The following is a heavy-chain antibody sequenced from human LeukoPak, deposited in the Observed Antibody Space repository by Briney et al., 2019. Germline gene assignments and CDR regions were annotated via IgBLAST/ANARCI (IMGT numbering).Heavy chain of an antibody. CDR3: ASTIFGVVPRYYYYYGMDV. Sequence: GGSLRLSCAASGFTFSDYYMSWIRQAPGKGLEWVSYISSSGSTIYYADSVKGRLTISRDNAKNSLYLQMNSLRAEDTAVYYCASTIFGVVPRYYYYYGMDVWGQGTTVTVSS. D-gene: IGHD3-3*01. CDR1: GFTFSDYY. V-gene: IGHV3-11*01. CDR2: ISSSGSTI. J-gene: IGHJ6*02.